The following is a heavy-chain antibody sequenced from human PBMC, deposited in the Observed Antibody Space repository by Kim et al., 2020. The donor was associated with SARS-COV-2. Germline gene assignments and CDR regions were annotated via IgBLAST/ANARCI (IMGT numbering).Heavy chain of an antibody. J-gene: IGHJ6*02. D-gene: IGHD2-15*01. CDR3: ARSTIVAGRMDV. Sequence: NNLSLKSRVTISVDTSKNQFSLKLSSVTAADTAVYYCARSTIVAGRMDVWGQGTTVTVSS. V-gene: IGHV4-59*01.